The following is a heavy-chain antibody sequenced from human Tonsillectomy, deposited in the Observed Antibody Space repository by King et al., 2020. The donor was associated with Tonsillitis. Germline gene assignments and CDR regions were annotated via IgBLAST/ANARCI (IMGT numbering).Heavy chain of an antibody. CDR2: ISFDGNYK. Sequence: VQLVESGGGVVQPGRSLRHSCAASGFTFIPYGMHWVRQAPGMGLEWVAVISFDGNYKSYADSVKGRFTISRDNSKNTLYLQMNGLRAEDTAVYYCAKVKVDWNFYYYGMDVWGQGTTVTVSS. D-gene: IGHD1-1*01. CDR1: GFTFIPYG. J-gene: IGHJ6*02. CDR3: AKVKVDWNFYYYGMDV. V-gene: IGHV3-30*18.